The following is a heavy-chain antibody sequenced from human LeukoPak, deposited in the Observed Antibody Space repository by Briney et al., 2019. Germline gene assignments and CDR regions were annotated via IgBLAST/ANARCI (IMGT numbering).Heavy chain of an antibody. CDR3: ARVYDSSGYYLDY. CDR2: IYYSGST. Sequence: SETLSLTCTVSGGSISSYYWSWIRQPPVKGLEWIGYIYYSGSTNYNPSLKSRVTISVDTSKNQFSLKLSSVTAADTAVCYCARVYDSSGYYLDYWGQGTLVTVSS. CDR1: GGSISSYY. J-gene: IGHJ4*02. D-gene: IGHD3-22*01. V-gene: IGHV4-59*01.